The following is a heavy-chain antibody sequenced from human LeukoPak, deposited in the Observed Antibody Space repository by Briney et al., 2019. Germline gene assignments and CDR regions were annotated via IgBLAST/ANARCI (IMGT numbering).Heavy chain of an antibody. J-gene: IGHJ4*02. CDR3: ARDLSWEPD. D-gene: IGHD1-26*01. V-gene: IGHV3-48*01. CDR1: GFTFSSYN. CDR2: ISSSGNTI. Sequence: GGSLRLSSAASGFTFSSYNMNWVRQAPGKGLEWVSYISSSGNTIYYADSVKGRFTISRDNAKSSLYLQMNSLRAADTAVYYCARDLSWEPDWGQGTLVTVSS.